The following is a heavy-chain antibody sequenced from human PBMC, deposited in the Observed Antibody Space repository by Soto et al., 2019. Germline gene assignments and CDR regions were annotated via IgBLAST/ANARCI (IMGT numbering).Heavy chain of an antibody. CDR3: ARDRTMVRVVIRIAGPFDY. V-gene: IGHV1-3*01. D-gene: IGHD3-10*01. J-gene: IGHJ4*02. Sequence: ASVKVSCKASGYTFTSYAMHWVRQAPGQRLEWMGWINAGNGNTKYSQKFQGRVTITRDTSASTAYMELSSLRSEDTAVYYCARDRTMVRVVIRIAGPFDYWGQGTLVTVSS. CDR1: GYTFTSYA. CDR2: INAGNGNT.